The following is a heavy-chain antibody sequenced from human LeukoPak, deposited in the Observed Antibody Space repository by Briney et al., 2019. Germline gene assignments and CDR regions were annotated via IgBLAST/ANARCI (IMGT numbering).Heavy chain of an antibody. D-gene: IGHD2-15*01. V-gene: IGHV3-9*01. CDR1: GFTFDDYA. Sequence: PGRSLRLSCAASGFTFDDYAMHWVRQAPGKGLGWVSGISWSSGSIGYADSVKGRFTISRDNAKNSLYLQMNSLRAEDTALYCCAKVSGGRGPFDYWGQGTLVTVSS. CDR2: ISWSSGSI. CDR3: AKVSGGRGPFDY. J-gene: IGHJ4*02.